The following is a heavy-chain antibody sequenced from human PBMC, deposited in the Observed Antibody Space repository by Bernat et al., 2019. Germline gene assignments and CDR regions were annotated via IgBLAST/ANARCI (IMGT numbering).Heavy chain of an antibody. V-gene: IGHV3-23*01. D-gene: IGHD2-15*01. J-gene: IGHJ4*02. CDR1: GFTFSSHA. CDR2: RSESGERT. Sequence: EVRLLESGGGLVQPGGSLRLSCAASGFTFSSHAMNWVRQGPGKGLEWVSRRSESGERTAYADSVEGRFTISRDNSKNTLYLQLTSRRAEDTAVYYCAKEECSGGGCYATDYWGQGTLVTVSS. CDR3: AKEECSGGGCYATDY.